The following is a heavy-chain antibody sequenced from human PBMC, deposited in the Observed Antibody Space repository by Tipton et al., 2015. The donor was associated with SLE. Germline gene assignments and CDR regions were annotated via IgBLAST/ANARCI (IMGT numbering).Heavy chain of an antibody. Sequence: TLSLTCTVSGGSISSSSYYWGWIRQPPGKGLEWIGSIYYSGSTDYNPSLKSRVTTSVDTSKNQFSLKLSSVTAADTAVYYCASQDIVATIGVDYWGQGTLVTVSS. CDR1: GGSISSSSYY. V-gene: IGHV4-39*01. D-gene: IGHD5-12*01. CDR2: IYYSGST. J-gene: IGHJ4*02. CDR3: ASQDIVATIGVDY.